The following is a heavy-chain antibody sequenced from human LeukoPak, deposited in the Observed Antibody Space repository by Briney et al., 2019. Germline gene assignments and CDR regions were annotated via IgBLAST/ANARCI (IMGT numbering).Heavy chain of an antibody. Sequence: SVKVSCKASGGTFSSYAISWVRQAPGQGLEWMGGIIHIFGTANYAQKFQGRVTITADKSTSTAYMELSSLRSEDTAVYYCAASIAVAQEGWSDPWGQGTLITVSS. J-gene: IGHJ5*02. V-gene: IGHV1-69*06. CDR1: GGTFSSYA. CDR3: AASIAVAQEGWSDP. CDR2: IIHIFGTA. D-gene: IGHD6-19*01.